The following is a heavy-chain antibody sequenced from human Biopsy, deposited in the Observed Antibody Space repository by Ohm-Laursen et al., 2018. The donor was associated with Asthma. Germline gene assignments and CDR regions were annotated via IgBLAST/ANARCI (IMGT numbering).Heavy chain of an antibody. CDR3: VKGDGPRPVGDVFDV. CDR1: GCTFRKSA. Sequence: SLRLSCAAYGCTFRKSAMHWVRQARGKGLEWVALISKDGYFTHYADSVKARFTISRDISTNTLHLLMISLRQEDTGVYFCVKGDGPRPVGDVFDVWGRGTKVTVSS. D-gene: IGHD6-6*01. J-gene: IGHJ3*01. V-gene: IGHV3-30*18. CDR2: ISKDGYFT.